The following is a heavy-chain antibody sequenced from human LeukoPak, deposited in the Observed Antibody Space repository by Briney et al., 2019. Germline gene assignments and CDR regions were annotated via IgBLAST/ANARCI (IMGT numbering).Heavy chain of an antibody. V-gene: IGHV3-53*01. CDR3: AKDYAAGRPYYFDS. D-gene: IGHD6-13*01. J-gene: IGHJ4*02. Sequence: PGGSLRLSCAVSGISVSNNYMYWVRQAPGKGLEWVSVIYSGGNTYYADSVKGRFTISKDNSKNTLYLQMNSLRAGDTAVYYCAKDYAAGRPYYFDSWGQGTLVTVSS. CDR1: GISVSNNY. CDR2: IYSGGNT.